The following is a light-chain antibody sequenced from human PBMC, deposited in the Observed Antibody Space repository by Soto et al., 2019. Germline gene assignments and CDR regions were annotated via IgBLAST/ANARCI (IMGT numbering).Light chain of an antibody. CDR3: CSYAGSSTAVV. CDR2: EGS. CDR1: SSDVGSYNL. J-gene: IGLJ2*01. Sequence: QSVLTQPASVSGSPGQAITISCTGTSSDVGSYNLVSWYQQHPGKAPKLMIYEGSKRPSGVSNRFSGSKSGNTASLTISGLQAEDEADYYGCSYAGSSTAVVFGGGTKLTV. V-gene: IGLV2-23*01.